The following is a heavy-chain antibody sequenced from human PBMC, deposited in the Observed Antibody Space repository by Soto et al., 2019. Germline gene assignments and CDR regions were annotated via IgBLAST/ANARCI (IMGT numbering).Heavy chain of an antibody. Sequence: ASVKVSCKASGYTFINYYIHWVRQAPGQGLEWMGVINPNGGSTVYAQKFQGRVTLTRDTSTSTVYVELSSLRSDDTAVYFCVRATAARQRDYSYHYYLHVWGKGTTVTVSS. D-gene: IGHD6-6*01. CDR2: INPNGGST. V-gene: IGHV1-46*03. CDR3: VRATAARQRDYSYHYYLHV. J-gene: IGHJ6*03. CDR1: GYTFINYY.